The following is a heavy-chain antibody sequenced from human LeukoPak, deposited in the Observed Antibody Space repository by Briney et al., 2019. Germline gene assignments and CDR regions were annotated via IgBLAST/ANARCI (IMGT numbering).Heavy chain of an antibody. D-gene: IGHD3-10*01. V-gene: IGHV4-59*01. CDR2: IYYRVTS. J-gene: IGHJ4*02. CDR1: GASISGYL. CDR3: ARAVGGDGSGSL. Sequence: PSETLSLTCTVSGASISGYLWTWIRQPPGKGLEWIGYIYYRVTSDYNPSLKSRVTMSVDMSTSQISLKLSSVTAADTAVYYCARAVGGDGSGSLWGPGTLVTVSS.